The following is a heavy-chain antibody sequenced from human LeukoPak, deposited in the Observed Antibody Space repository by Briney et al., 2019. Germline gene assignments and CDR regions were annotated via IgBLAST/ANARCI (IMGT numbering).Heavy chain of an antibody. D-gene: IGHD6-25*01. CDR3: AKDLRRGSSATEYFPH. J-gene: IGHJ1*01. Sequence: GGSLRLSCVASGFTFSRYWMSWVRQAPGKGLEWVSGISGGGGSTYYADSVKGRFTVSRDNSKNTLYLQMNSLRAEDTAVYYCAKDLRRGSSATEYFPHWGQGTLVTVSS. CDR1: GFTFSRYW. CDR2: ISGGGGST. V-gene: IGHV3-23*01.